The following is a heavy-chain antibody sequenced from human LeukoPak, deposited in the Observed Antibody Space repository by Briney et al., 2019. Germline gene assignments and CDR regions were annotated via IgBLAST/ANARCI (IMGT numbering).Heavy chain of an antibody. Sequence: ASVKVSCEASGYTFTGYYMHWVRQAPGQGLEWMGWINPNSGGTNYAQKFQGRVTMTRDTSISTAYMELSRLRSDDTAVYYCAREQWLVDPFDYWGQGTLVTVSS. CDR1: GYTFTGYY. V-gene: IGHV1-2*02. J-gene: IGHJ4*02. CDR2: INPNSGGT. D-gene: IGHD6-19*01. CDR3: AREQWLVDPFDY.